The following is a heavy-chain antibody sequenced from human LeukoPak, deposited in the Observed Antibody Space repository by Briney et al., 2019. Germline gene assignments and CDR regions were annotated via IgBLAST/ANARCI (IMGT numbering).Heavy chain of an antibody. CDR1: GFTFSSYS. V-gene: IGHV3-21*01. Sequence: GGSLRLSCAASGFTFSSYSMTWVRQAPGKGLEWVSSISSSSSYIYYADSVKGRFTISRDNAKNSLYLQMNSLGAEDTAVYYCARGLLVTTVLSFDYWGQGTLVTVSS. CDR2: ISSSSSYI. CDR3: ARGLLVTTVLSFDY. J-gene: IGHJ4*02. D-gene: IGHD4-17*01.